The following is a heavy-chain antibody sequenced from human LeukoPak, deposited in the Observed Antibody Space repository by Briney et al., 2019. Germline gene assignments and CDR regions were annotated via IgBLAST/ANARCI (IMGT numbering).Heavy chain of an antibody. CDR3: ARGVSRGYSYGRYYMDV. V-gene: IGHV4-61*02. D-gene: IGHD5-18*01. J-gene: IGHJ6*03. CDR2: IYTSGST. Sequence: SETLSLTCTVSGGSISSGSYYWSWIRQPAGKGLEWIGRIYTSGSTNYNPSLKSRATISVDTSKNQFSLELSSVTAADTAVYYCARGVSRGYSYGRYYMDVWGKGTTVTVSS. CDR1: GGSISSGSYY.